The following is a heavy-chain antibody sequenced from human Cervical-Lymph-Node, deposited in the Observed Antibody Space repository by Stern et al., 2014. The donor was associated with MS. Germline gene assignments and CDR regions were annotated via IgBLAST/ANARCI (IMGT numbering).Heavy chain of an antibody. J-gene: IGHJ4*02. CDR3: TKGDYYDSSGYYSLDY. Sequence: MQLVESGGGLVKPGGSLRLSCAASGFTFSKYFMTWIRQAPGKGLEWVSYISSDGKTIYDAASVKGRFTTSRDNAKNSLYLQMNNLRVEDTAVYYCTKGDYYDSSGYYSLDYWGQGALVTVSS. CDR1: GFTFSKYF. D-gene: IGHD3-22*01. CDR2: ISSDGKTI. V-gene: IGHV3-11*01.